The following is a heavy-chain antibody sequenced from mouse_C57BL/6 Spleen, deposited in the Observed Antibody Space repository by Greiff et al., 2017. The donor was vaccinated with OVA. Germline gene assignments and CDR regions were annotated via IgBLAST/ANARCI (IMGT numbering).Heavy chain of an antibody. D-gene: IGHD3-3*01. CDR2: IDPSDSYT. Sequence: QVHVKQPGAELVKPGASVKLSCKASGYTFTSYWMQWVKQRPGQGLEWIGEIDPSDSYTNYNQKFKGKATLTVDTSSSTAYMQLSSLTSEDSAVYYCARGGLRAGFDYWGQGTTLTVSS. V-gene: IGHV1-50*01. CDR1: GYTFTSYW. CDR3: ARGGLRAGFDY. J-gene: IGHJ2*01.